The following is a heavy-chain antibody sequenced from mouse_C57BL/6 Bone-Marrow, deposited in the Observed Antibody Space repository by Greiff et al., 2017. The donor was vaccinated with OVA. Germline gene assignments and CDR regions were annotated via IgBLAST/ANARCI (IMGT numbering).Heavy chain of an antibody. V-gene: IGHV14-4*01. CDR1: GFNIKDDY. CDR2: IDPENGDT. D-gene: IGHD1-2*01. CDR3: TTGYTPDY. Sequence: EVQLKESGAELVRPGASVKLSCTASGFNIKDDYMHWVKQRPEQGLEWIGWIDPENGDTEYASKFQGKATITADTSSNTAYLQLSSLTSEDTAVYYCTTGYTPDYWGQGTTLTVSS. J-gene: IGHJ2*01.